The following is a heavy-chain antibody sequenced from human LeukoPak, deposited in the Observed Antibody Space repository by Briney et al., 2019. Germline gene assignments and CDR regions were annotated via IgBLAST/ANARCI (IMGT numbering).Heavy chain of an antibody. CDR3: ARAGTDLWRPFDY. J-gene: IGHJ4*02. V-gene: IGHV3-7*04. D-gene: IGHD1-14*01. CDR1: GFTFSSYW. CDR2: IKQDGSEK. Sequence: GGSLRLSCAASGFTFSSYWMSWVRQAPGKGLEWVANIKQDGSEKYYVDSVKGRFTISRDNAKNSLYLQMNSLRVEDTAVYYCARAGTDLWRPFDYWGQGTLVTVSS.